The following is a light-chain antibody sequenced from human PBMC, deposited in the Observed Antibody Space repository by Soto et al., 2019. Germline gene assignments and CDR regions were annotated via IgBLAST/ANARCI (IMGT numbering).Light chain of an antibody. J-gene: IGLJ1*01. CDR3: SSYTSNSTLYV. CDR1: SSDVGGYNY. CDR2: EVS. V-gene: IGLV2-14*01. Sequence: QSALTQPASVSGSPGQSITISCTGTSSDVGGYNYVSWYQQHPGKAPKLMIYEVSNRPSGVSNRLSGSKSGNTASLTISGLQAEDEADYYCSSYTSNSTLYVFGTGTKLTVL.